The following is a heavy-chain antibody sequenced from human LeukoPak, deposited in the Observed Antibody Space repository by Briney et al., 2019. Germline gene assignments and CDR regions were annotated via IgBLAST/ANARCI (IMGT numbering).Heavy chain of an antibody. CDR1: GFTFSDYY. CDR2: ISSSASTI. Sequence: PGGSLRLSCAASGFTFSDYYMSWIRQAPGKGLEWVSYISSSASTIYYADSVKGRFTISRDNAKNSLYLQMNSLRAEDTAVYYCARDYCSGPKCYFIDYWGQGALVTVSS. CDR3: ARDYCSGPKCYFIDY. V-gene: IGHV3-11*04. D-gene: IGHD2-15*01. J-gene: IGHJ4*02.